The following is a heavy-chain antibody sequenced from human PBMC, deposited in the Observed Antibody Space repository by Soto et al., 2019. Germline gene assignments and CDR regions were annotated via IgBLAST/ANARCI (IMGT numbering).Heavy chain of an antibody. CDR1: GFTFSSYG. V-gene: IGHV3-33*01. Sequence: GGSLRLSCAASGFTFSSYGMHWVRQAPGKGLEWVAVIWYDGSNKYYADSVKGRFTISRDNSKNTLYLQMNSLRAEDTAVYYCARDASSNYYDSSGYYYGFVDYWGQGTLVTVSS. CDR3: ARDASSNYYDSSGYYYGFVDY. CDR2: IWYDGSNK. D-gene: IGHD3-22*01. J-gene: IGHJ4*02.